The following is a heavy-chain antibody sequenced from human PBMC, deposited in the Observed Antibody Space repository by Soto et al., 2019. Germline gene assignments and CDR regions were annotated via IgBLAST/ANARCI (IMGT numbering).Heavy chain of an antibody. J-gene: IGHJ1*01. D-gene: IGHD1-26*01. CDR1: GGSFSGYY. CDR3: ARAGGVGATKNAQFFQH. V-gene: IGHV4-34*01. CDR2: INHSGST. Sequence: QVQLQQWGAGLLKPSETLSLTCAVYGGSFSGYYWNWIREPPGKGLEWIGEINHSGSTNYNPSLKSPVSISIDRAKNQFSLNLNSVTAADTAVYYCARAGGVGATKNAQFFQHWGQGTLVTVSS.